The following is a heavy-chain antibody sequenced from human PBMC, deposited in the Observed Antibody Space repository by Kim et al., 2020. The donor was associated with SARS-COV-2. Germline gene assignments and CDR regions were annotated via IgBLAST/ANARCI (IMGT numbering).Heavy chain of an antibody. V-gene: IGHV4-39*01. CDR1: GGSISGSDYY. J-gene: IGHJ4*02. CDR3: ATHLISVPFDH. Sequence: SETLSLTCTVSGGSISGSDYYWGWIRQPPGKGLEWVASIYYDGSPYYSPSLKSRLSISVELSKNQFSLKLTSVTAADTAAYYCATHLISVPFDHWGRGTLVTVSS. CDR2: IYYDGSP. D-gene: IGHD2-2*01.